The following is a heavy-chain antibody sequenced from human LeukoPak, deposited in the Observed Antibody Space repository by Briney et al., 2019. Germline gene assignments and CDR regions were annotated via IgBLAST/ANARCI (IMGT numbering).Heavy chain of an antibody. D-gene: IGHD3-10*01. CDR1: GFTFSRYG. J-gene: IGHJ3*02. V-gene: IGHV3-23*01. CDR3: AKDGSFDAFDI. Sequence: QPGGSLRLFCAASGFTFSRYGMTWVRQAPGKGLEWVSAISGSGGSIHYADSVKGRFTISRDNSKNTLYLQMNSLRAEDTAIYYCAKDGSFDAFDIWGQGTMVTVPS. CDR2: ISGSGGSI.